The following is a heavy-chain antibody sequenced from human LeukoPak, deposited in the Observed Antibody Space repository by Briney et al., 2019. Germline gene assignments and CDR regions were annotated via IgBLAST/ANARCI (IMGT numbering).Heavy chain of an antibody. CDR2: VSASGGRT. J-gene: IGHJ4*02. D-gene: IGHD1-1*01. CDR1: GFTLSSHD. Sequence: GGSLRLSCAASGFTLSSHDMSWVRQAPGKGLDWVSAVSASGGRTYDADSVKGRFTISRDNSKSTVYLQMNSLRAEDTAVYYCAKDSTRTGTNYFDFWGQGTLVTVSS. CDR3: AKDSTRTGTNYFDF. V-gene: IGHV3-23*01.